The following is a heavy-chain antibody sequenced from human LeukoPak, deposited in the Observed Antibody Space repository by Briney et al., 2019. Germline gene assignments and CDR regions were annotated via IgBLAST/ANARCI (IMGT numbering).Heavy chain of an antibody. J-gene: IGHJ4*02. Sequence: SGTLSLTCTVSGGSISSSNYYWGWIRQPPGKGLEWIGTIYNSGNTYYNPSLKSRVTISVDTSKNQVSLKLTSVTAADTAVYYCARLFDYWGQGTLVTVSS. CDR3: ARLFDY. D-gene: IGHD2-21*01. CDR1: GGSISSSNYY. CDR2: IYNSGNT. V-gene: IGHV4-39*01.